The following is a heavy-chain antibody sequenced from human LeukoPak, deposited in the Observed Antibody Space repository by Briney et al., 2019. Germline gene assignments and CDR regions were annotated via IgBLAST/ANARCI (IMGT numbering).Heavy chain of an antibody. CDR1: EFTFSSFT. CDR3: ARVWGGYYPDY. V-gene: IGHV3-48*01. J-gene: IGHJ4*02. D-gene: IGHD3-3*01. CDR2: ISGSSTAR. Sequence: GGSLRLSCVASEFTFSSFTMNWVRQAPGKGLEWVSYISGSSTARYYADSVKGRFTISRDNARNSLYLQMNSLRAEDTAMYYCARVWGGYYPDYWGQGTLVTVSS.